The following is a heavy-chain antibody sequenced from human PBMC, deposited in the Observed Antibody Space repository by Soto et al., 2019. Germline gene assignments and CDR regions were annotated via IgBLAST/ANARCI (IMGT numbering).Heavy chain of an antibody. CDR3: ARAQKRDIVVVPAARPPNYYYYYMDV. CDR2: INHSGST. V-gene: IGHV4-34*01. Sequence: TSETLSLTCAVYGGSFSGYYWSWIRQPPGKGLEWIGEINHSGSTNYNPSLKSRVTISVDTSKNQFSLKLSSVTAADTAVYYCARAQKRDIVVVPAARPPNYYYYYMDVWGKGTTVTVSS. D-gene: IGHD2-2*02. J-gene: IGHJ6*03. CDR1: GGSFSGYY.